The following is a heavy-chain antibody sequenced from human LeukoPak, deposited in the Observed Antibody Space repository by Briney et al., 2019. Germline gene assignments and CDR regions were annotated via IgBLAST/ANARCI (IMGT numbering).Heavy chain of an antibody. V-gene: IGHV1-69*05. CDR2: IIPIFGTA. D-gene: IGHD2-2*01. CDR1: GGTFSSYA. CDR3: ARGKEIVVVPAAMDPYYYYYYMDV. Sequence: SVTVSCKASGGTFSSYAISWVRQAPGQGLEWMGGIIPIFGTANYAQKFQGRVTITTDESTSTAYMELSSLRSEDTAVYYCARGKEIVVVPAAMDPYYYYYYMDVWGKRDHGHRLL. J-gene: IGHJ6*03.